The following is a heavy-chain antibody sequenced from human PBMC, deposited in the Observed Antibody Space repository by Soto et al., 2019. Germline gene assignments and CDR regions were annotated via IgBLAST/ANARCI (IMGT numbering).Heavy chain of an antibody. V-gene: IGHV3-21*01. CDR3: AREVGARYFDY. CDR2: ITSTSSYM. CDR1: GFTFNSYS. D-gene: IGHD1-26*01. Sequence: VQLVESGGGLVKPGGSLRLSCAASGFTFNSYSMNWVRQAPGKGLEWVSSITSTSSYMYYADSVKGRFTVSRDNAKNSLYLQMNSLRAEDTAVYYCAREVGARYFDYWGQGTLVTVSS. J-gene: IGHJ4*02.